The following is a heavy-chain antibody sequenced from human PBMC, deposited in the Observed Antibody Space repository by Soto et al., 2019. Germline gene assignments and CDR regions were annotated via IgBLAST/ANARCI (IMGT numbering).Heavy chain of an antibody. D-gene: IGHD6-19*01. CDR1: GVTFSKFI. CDR3: AKVRYSSPMGYYYRMDV. J-gene: IGHJ6*02. V-gene: IGHV1-69*01. Sequence: QVQLEQSGGEVKKPGSSVKVSCKASGVTFSKFIMTWVRQAPGLGLEWVGGIIPIFGTANYAQKFQGRVTITADESTSTSYMEVNNLRSEDTAVYYCAKVRYSSPMGYYYRMDVWGQETTVTVSS. CDR2: IIPIFGTA.